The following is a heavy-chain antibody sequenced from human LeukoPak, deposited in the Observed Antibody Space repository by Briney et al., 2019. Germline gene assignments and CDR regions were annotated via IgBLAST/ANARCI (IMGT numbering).Heavy chain of an antibody. J-gene: IGHJ4*02. CDR3: ARAGLMVRGVTDY. V-gene: IGHV1-18*04. CDR2: ISAYNGNT. Sequence: ASVNLSSEASRYTFTSDVISWGRQSPGQGREWLGGISAYNGNTNYAQKLQGRVTMTTETSTSTAYMELRSLRSDDTAVYYCARAGLMVRGVTDYWGQGTLVTVSS. CDR1: RYTFTSDV. D-gene: IGHD3-10*01.